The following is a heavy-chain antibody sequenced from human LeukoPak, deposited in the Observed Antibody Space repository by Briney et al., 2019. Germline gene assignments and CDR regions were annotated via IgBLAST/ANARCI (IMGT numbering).Heavy chain of an antibody. J-gene: IGHJ4*02. CDR1: GFTFRDYT. D-gene: IGHD2-2*01. V-gene: IGHV3-21*01. CDR2: ISKSSTYI. Sequence: GGSLRLSCAASGFTFRDYTMNWVRQAPGKGLEWVSAISKSSTYIRYADSVKGRFTVSRDNAKNSLLLQMDSLRVEDTAVYYCAREVVIVVEPAANTIDYWGQGTPVTVSS. CDR3: AREVVIVVEPAANTIDY.